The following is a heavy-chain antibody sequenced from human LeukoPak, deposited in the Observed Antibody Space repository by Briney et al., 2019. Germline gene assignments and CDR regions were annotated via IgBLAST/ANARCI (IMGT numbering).Heavy chain of an antibody. V-gene: IGHV1-2*02. J-gene: IGHJ4*02. D-gene: IGHD2-2*01. CDR3: ARRDDYCSSGACYPDY. Sequence: ASVKVSCTASGYTFTGYYMHWVRQAPGQGLEWMGWINPNSGGTNYAQKFQGRVTMTRDTSISTAYMELSRLRSDDTAVYYCARRDDYCSSGACYPDYWGQGTLVTVSS. CDR1: GYTFTGYY. CDR2: INPNSGGT.